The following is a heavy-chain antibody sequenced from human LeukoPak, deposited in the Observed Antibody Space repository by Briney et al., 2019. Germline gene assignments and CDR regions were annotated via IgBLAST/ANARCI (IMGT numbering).Heavy chain of an antibody. V-gene: IGHV3-53*01. J-gene: IGHJ4*02. CDR1: GFSVSSDY. D-gene: IGHD3-22*01. CDR2: IYSGGST. Sequence: GGSLRLSCAASGFSVSSDYMSWVRQASGKGLEWVSVIYSGGSTYYADSVKGRFSISRDISKNTLYLQMNSLRVEDTAVYYCARGGLYYYDSSPVDYWGQGTLVTVSS. CDR3: ARGGLYYYDSSPVDY.